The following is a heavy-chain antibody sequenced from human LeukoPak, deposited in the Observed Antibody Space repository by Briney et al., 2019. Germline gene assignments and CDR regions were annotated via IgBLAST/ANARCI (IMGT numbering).Heavy chain of an antibody. J-gene: IGHJ4*02. CDR1: GFTFSSYW. CDR3: AREPPIAVAGEFDY. D-gene: IGHD6-19*01. Sequence: GFLRLSCAASGFTFSSYWMHWVRQAPGKGLVWVSRINSDGSSTSYADSVKGRFTISRDNAKNSLYLQMNSLRAEDTAVYYCAREPPIAVAGEFDYWGQGTLVTVSS. V-gene: IGHV3-74*01. CDR2: INSDGSST.